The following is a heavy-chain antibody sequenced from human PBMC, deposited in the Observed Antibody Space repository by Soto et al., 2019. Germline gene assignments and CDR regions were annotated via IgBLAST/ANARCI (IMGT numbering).Heavy chain of an antibody. J-gene: IGHJ4*02. V-gene: IGHV4-34*01. CDR2: INHRGST. CDR1: GGSFSGYY. D-gene: IGHD2-15*01. Sequence: SETLSLTCAVYGGSFSGYYCSWIRQPPGKGLEWIGEINHRGSTSYNPSLKSRVTISVDTSKNQLSLKLSSVTAADTAVYYCARGYAAPRAADWGQGTLVTVS. CDR3: ARGYAAPRAAD.